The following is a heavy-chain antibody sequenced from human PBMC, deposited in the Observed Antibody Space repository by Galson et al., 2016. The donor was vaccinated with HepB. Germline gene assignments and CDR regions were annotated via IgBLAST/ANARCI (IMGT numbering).Heavy chain of an antibody. CDR2: IRGSGTGT. D-gene: IGHD6-19*01. J-gene: IGHJ3*02. CDR3: AKIGLVEYNSGWGGSFDI. V-gene: IGHV3-23*01. CDR1: GFSISIYS. Sequence: LRLSCAASGFSISIYSMNWVGQAPGKGLEWVSAIRGSGTGTSYTDSVTGRFPISRDNSKNTLYLQMNSLRAEDAAVYYCAKIGLVEYNSGWGGSFDIGGRGTMVTVSS.